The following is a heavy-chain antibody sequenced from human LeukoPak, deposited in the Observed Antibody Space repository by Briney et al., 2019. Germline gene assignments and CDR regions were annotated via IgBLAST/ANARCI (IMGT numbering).Heavy chain of an antibody. Sequence: PGGSLRLSCAASGFTFSIHTMNWVRQAPGKGLEWVSYITSSGNTIYYADSVKGRFTISRDNSKNSLYLQMNSLRTEDTALYYCAKDIHVGATQSRRAYYYYYGMDVWGQGTTVTVSS. D-gene: IGHD1-26*01. CDR2: ITSSGNTI. CDR1: GFTFSIHT. J-gene: IGHJ6*02. V-gene: IGHV3-48*04. CDR3: AKDIHVGATQSRRAYYYYYGMDV.